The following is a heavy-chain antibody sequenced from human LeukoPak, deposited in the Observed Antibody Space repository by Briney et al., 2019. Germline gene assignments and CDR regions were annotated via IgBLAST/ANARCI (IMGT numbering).Heavy chain of an antibody. CDR2: IVYSGNT. D-gene: IGHD1-26*01. CDR1: GGSISRYY. Sequence: SETLSLTCTVSGGSISRYYWTWIRQPPGKGLEWIGNIVYSGNTIYNPSLKSRVSISVDTSKNQFSLNLSSTTAADTAVYYCARDSGSSGNNYCFDYWGQGTLVTVTS. J-gene: IGHJ4*02. V-gene: IGHV4-59*01. CDR3: ARDSGSSGNNYCFDY.